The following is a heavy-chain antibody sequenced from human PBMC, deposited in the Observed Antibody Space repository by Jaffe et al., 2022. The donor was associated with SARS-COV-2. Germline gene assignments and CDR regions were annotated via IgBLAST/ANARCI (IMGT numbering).Heavy chain of an antibody. V-gene: IGHV4-61*02. CDR3: ARDTYESSVRYGLDV. CDR2: VLSDKST. CDR1: GGSVSTPSHY. J-gene: IGHJ6*02. Sequence: QVQLQESGPGLVKPSETLSLICSVSGGSVSTPSHYWNWIRQPAGKGLEWIGRVLSDKSTDYNPSLRGRVIISVDTSKNQFSLTMSSVTAADTAVYYCARDTYESSVRYGLDVWGQGSPVTVSS. D-gene: IGHD3-22*01.